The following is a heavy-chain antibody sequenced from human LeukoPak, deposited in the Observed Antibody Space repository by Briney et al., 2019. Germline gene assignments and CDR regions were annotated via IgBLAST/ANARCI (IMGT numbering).Heavy chain of an antibody. CDR3: AKAPYGDYYYYFDY. D-gene: IGHD4-17*01. V-gene: IGHV3-23*01. Sequence: GGSLRLSCAASGFTFSSYAMSWVRQAPGKGLEWVSAISGSGGSTYYADSVKGRFTISRDNSKNTLYLQMNSQRAEDTAVYYCAKAPYGDYYYYFDYWGQGTLVTVSS. CDR2: ISGSGGST. CDR1: GFTFSSYA. J-gene: IGHJ4*02.